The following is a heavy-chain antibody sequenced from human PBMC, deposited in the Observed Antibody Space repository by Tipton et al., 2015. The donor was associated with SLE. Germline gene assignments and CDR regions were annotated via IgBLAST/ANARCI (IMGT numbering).Heavy chain of an antibody. CDR1: GFTFSSYA. CDR2: ISGSGGST. Sequence: EASGFTFSSYAMSWVRQGPGKGLEWVSAISGSGGSTYYADFVKGRLTISRDNSKNTLYLQMNSLRAEDTAVYYCAKSDYYDSSGYYWGQGTLVTVSS. J-gene: IGHJ4*02. D-gene: IGHD3-22*01. CDR3: AKSDYYDSSGYY. V-gene: IGHV3-23*01.